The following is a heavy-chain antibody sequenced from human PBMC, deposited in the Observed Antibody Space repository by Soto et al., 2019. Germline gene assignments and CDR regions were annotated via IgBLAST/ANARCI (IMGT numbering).Heavy chain of an antibody. J-gene: IGHJ4*02. V-gene: IGHV3-23*01. Sequence: GGSLRLSCAASGFSFSSYVMSWVRQAPGKGLEWVSAMSGSGGSTYYPDSVKGRFTISRDNSENTLYLQMNSLRAEDTAVYYCAKASGSSWPYYFDSWGQGTLVTVSS. CDR1: GFSFSSYV. D-gene: IGHD6-13*01. CDR2: MSGSGGST. CDR3: AKASGSSWPYYFDS.